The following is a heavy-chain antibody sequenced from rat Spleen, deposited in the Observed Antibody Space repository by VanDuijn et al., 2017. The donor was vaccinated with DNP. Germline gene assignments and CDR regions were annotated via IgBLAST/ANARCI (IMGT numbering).Heavy chain of an antibody. J-gene: IGHJ2*01. Sequence: QVQLEESGPGLMQPSETLSLTCTVSGFSLTNNGVGWVRQPLGKGLVWMGTIWAGGSINYDSGVQSRLSITRETSKSQVLLKMNSLQPEDTGTYYCARQLGYYFDYWGQGVMVTVSS. CDR1: GFSLTNNG. V-gene: IGHV2-72*01. CDR3: ARQLGYYFDY. CDR2: IWAGGSI.